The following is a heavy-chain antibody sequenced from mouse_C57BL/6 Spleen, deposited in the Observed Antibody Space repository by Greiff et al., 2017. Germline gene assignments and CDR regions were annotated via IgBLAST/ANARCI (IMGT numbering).Heavy chain of an antibody. CDR1: GYTFTSYW. D-gene: IGHD1-1*01. J-gene: IGHJ1*03. V-gene: IGHV1-69*01. CDR3: ARGSSFAVVATRYLDV. Sequence: QVQLQQPGAELVMPGASVKLSCKASGYTFTSYWMHWVKQRPGQGLEWIGEIDPSDSYTNYNQKFKGKSTLTVDKSSSTAYMQLSSLTSENSAVSYGARGSSFAVVATRYLDVWGTGTTVTVSS. CDR2: IDPSDSYT.